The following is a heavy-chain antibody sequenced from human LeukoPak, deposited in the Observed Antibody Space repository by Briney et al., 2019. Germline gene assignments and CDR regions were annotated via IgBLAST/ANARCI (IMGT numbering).Heavy chain of an antibody. J-gene: IGHJ4*02. CDR3: ATGRIGNYYFDY. D-gene: IGHD1-26*01. V-gene: IGHV1-24*01. CDR1: GYTLTELP. CDR2: FDPEDGET. Sequence: ASVKVSCKVSGYTLTELPMHWVRQAPGKGLEWMGGFDPEDGETIYAQKFQGRVTMTEDTSTDTAYMELSSLRSEDTAVYYCATGRIGNYYFDYWGQGTLVTVSS.